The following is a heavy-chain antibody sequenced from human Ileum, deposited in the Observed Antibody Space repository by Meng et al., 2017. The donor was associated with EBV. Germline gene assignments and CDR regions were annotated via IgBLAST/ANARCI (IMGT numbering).Heavy chain of an antibody. CDR2: IYYSGST. Sequence: QVQLQESGPGLVNPSEPLSPPCTVSGGSISSYYWSWIRQPPGKGLEWIGYIYYSGSTNYNPSLKSRVTISVDTSKNQFSLNLSSVTAADTAVYYCARGGWSLDYWGQGTLVTVSS. D-gene: IGHD2-15*01. V-gene: IGHV4-59*08. CDR1: GGSISSYY. J-gene: IGHJ4*02. CDR3: ARGGWSLDY.